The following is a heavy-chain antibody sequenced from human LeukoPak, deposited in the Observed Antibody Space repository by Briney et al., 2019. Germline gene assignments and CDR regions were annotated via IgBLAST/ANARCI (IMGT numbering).Heavy chain of an antibody. V-gene: IGHV4-59*01. CDR2: IYYSGST. CDR1: GGSFSGYY. J-gene: IGHJ4*02. CDR3: ARVQPYYDFWSGPFDY. Sequence: SETLSLTCAVYGGSFSGYYWSWIRQPPGKGLDWIGYIYYSGSTNYNPSLKSRVTISVDTSKNQFSLKLSSVTAADTAVYYCARVQPYYDFWSGPFDYWGQGTLVTVSS. D-gene: IGHD3-3*01.